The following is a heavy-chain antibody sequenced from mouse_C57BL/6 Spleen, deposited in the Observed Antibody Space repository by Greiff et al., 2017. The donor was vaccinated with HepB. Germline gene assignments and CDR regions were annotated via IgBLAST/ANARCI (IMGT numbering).Heavy chain of an antibody. CDR1: GYAFTNYL. Sequence: VQLQQSGAELVRPGTSVKVSCKASGYAFTNYLIEWVKQRPGQGLEWIGVINPGSGGTNYNEKFKGKATLTADKSSSTAYMQLSSLTSEDSAVYFCARSRMAYAMDYWGQGTSVTVSS. D-gene: IGHD2-3*01. CDR3: ARSRMAYAMDY. J-gene: IGHJ4*01. V-gene: IGHV1-54*01. CDR2: INPGSGGT.